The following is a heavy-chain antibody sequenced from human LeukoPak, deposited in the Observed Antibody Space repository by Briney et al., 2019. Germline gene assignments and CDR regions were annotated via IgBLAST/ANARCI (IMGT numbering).Heavy chain of an antibody. CDR1: GFTFDDYA. Sequence: GGSLRLSCAASGFTFDDYAIHWVRQAPGKGLEWVSGTNWNSGSKHYADSVKGRFTISSDNAKNSLFLQMNSLRPEDTALYYCAKDFSSGYYYFDYWGQGTLVTVSS. CDR3: AKDFSSGYYYFDY. D-gene: IGHD3-22*01. CDR2: TNWNSGSK. J-gene: IGHJ4*02. V-gene: IGHV3-9*01.